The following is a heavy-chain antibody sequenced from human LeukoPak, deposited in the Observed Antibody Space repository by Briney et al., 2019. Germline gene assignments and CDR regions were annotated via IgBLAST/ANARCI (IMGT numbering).Heavy chain of an antibody. Sequence: SETLSLTCAVSGGSISSGGYSWSWIRQPPGKGLEWIGYIYHSGSTYYNPSLKSRVTISVDTSKNQFSLKLSSVTAADTAVYYCARDVHISGRSVRIQGPPRYFDLWGRGTLVTVSS. V-gene: IGHV4-30-2*01. D-gene: IGHD1-26*01. CDR1: GGSISSGGYS. J-gene: IGHJ2*01. CDR2: IYHSGST. CDR3: ARDVHISGRSVRIQGPPRYFDL.